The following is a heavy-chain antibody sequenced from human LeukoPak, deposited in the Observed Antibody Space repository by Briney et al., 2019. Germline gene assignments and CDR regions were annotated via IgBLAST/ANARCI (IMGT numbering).Heavy chain of an antibody. CDR2: MNPNSGST. J-gene: IGHJ4*02. D-gene: IGHD2-15*01. CDR1: GYTFTSYD. Sequence: ASVKVSRKASGYTFTSYDINWLRQAAGQGPEWMGWMNPNSGSTGYAQNFQGRVTMTRNTSITTAYMELSSLRSEDTADYYCARGRVGRTMWYWGQGTLVTVSS. V-gene: IGHV1-8*01. CDR3: ARGRVGRTMWY.